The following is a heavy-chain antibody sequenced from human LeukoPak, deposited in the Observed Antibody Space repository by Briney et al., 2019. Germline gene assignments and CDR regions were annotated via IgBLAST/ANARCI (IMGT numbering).Heavy chain of an antibody. J-gene: IGHJ6*03. CDR1: GGTFSSYT. CDR2: IIPILGLA. V-gene: IGHV1-69*02. Sequence: GASVKVSCKPSGGTFSSYTISWVRQAPGQGLEWMVRIIPILGLANCAQKFQGRVTITADKSTSTAYIELSSLRSEDTGVYYFAQVPSSWYSYYYMDVWGKGPRSPSP. CDR3: AQVPSSWYSYYYMDV. D-gene: IGHD6-13*01.